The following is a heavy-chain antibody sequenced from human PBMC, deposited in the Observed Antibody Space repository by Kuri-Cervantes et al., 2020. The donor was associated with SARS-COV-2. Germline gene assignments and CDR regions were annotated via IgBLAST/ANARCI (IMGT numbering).Heavy chain of an antibody. J-gene: IGHJ4*02. Sequence: GESLKISCAASGFTFSSYSMNWVRQAPGKGLEWVSSISSRSSCIYYADSVKGRFTISRDNAKNSLYLQMNSLRAEDTAVYYCAREGAYDFWSIDYWGQGTLVTVSS. V-gene: IGHV3-21*01. CDR3: AREGAYDFWSIDY. CDR2: ISSRSSCI. D-gene: IGHD3-3*01. CDR1: GFTFSSYS.